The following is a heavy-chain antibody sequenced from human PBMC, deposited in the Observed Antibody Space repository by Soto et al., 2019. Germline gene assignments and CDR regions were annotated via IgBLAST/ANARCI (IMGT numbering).Heavy chain of an antibody. CDR2: ISSSSSTI. V-gene: IGHV3-48*02. CDR3: ASDDGIFDF. CDR1: GFTFSSYD. Sequence: EVQLVESGGGLVHPGGSLRLSCAACGFTFSSYDMNWVRQAPGKGLEWVSYISSSSSTISYADSVKGRFTISRDNAKNSLYLQMNRLSDEDTAVYYCASDDGIFDFWGQGTLVTVSS. J-gene: IGHJ4*02. D-gene: IGHD2-15*01.